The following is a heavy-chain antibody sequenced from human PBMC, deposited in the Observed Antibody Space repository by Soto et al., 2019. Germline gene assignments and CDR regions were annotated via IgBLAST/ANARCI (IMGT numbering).Heavy chain of an antibody. J-gene: IGHJ5*02. CDR3: ARGGGYDFWSGYTRNNWFDP. Sequence: QVQLQESGPGLVKPSQTLSLTCTVSGGSISSGGYYWSWIRQHPGKGLEWIGYIYYSGSTYYNPSLKSRVTISVDTSKNQFSLKLSSETAADTAVYYCARGGGYDFWSGYTRNNWFDPWGQGTLVTVSS. CDR1: GGSISSGGYY. D-gene: IGHD3-3*01. V-gene: IGHV4-31*03. CDR2: IYYSGST.